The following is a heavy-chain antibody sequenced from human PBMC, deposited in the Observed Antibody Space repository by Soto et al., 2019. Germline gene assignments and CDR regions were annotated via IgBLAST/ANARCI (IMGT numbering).Heavy chain of an antibody. V-gene: IGHV4-59*01. CDR1: GDSISSNY. Sequence: PSETLSLTCTVSGDSISSNYWSWIRQPPGKGLEWIGYIYNHGSANCNPSLKSRATMSLDMSRNQFSLKLSSVTAADTAVYYCARNSRRYPNDYWGPGILVTLSS. J-gene: IGHJ4*02. CDR3: ARNSRRYPNDY. CDR2: IYNHGSA. D-gene: IGHD1-20*01.